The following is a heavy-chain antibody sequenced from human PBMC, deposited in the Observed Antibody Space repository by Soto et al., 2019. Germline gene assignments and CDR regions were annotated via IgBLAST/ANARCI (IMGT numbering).Heavy chain of an antibody. CDR1: GGSISSGGYY. D-gene: IGHD3-10*01. Sequence: SETLSLTCTVSGGSISSGGYYWGWIRQHPGKGLEWIGYIYYSGSTYYNPSLKSRVTISVDTSKNQFSLKLSSVTAADTAVYYCARAYSPRGRFDPWGQGTLVTVSS. J-gene: IGHJ5*02. V-gene: IGHV4-31*03. CDR2: IYYSGST. CDR3: ARAYSPRGRFDP.